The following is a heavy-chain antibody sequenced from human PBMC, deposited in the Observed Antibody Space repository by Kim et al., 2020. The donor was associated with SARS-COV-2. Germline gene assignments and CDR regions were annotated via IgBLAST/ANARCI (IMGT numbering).Heavy chain of an antibody. J-gene: IGHJ4*02. Sequence: YYPESVKGRLTISRDNSKNTLYLQRNSLIAEDTAVYYCARSGNYYGDFDHWGQGTLVTVSS. CDR3: ARSGNYYGDFDH. D-gene: IGHD1-26*01. V-gene: IGHV3-23*01.